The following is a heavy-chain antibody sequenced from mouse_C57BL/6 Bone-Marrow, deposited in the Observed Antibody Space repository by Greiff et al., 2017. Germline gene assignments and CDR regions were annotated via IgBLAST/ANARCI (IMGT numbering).Heavy chain of an antibody. Sequence: VQLQQSGPELVKPGASVKMSCKASGYTFTDYNMHWVKQSHGKSLEWIGYINPNNGGTSYNQKFKGKATLTVNKSSSTADMELRSLTSEDSAVYYCARAVYYGNNYLDFDVWGTGTTVTVSS. V-gene: IGHV1-22*01. CDR1: GYTFTDYN. J-gene: IGHJ1*03. CDR2: INPNNGGT. D-gene: IGHD2-1*01. CDR3: ARAVYYGNNYLDFDV.